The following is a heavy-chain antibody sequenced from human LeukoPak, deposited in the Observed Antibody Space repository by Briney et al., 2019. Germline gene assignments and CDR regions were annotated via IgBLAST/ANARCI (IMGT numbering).Heavy chain of an antibody. CDR3: AKNHEHGRYAGFDF. CDR2: IKQDGSEK. V-gene: IGHV3-7*03. J-gene: IGHJ3*01. Sequence: PGGSLRLSCAASGFTFSSYWMSWVRQAPGKGLEWVANIKQDGSEKYYVDSVKGRFTISRDNAKNSLYLQMNSLRAEDTAVYYCAKNHEHGRYAGFDFWAEGALVAVSS. D-gene: IGHD2-2*01. CDR1: GFTFSSYW.